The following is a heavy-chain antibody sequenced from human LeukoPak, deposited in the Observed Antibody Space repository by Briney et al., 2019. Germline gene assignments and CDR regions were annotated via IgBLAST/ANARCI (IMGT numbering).Heavy chain of an antibody. Sequence: SVKVSCKASVYTFTSFDINWVRQATGQGLEWMGWMNPNTGNTGYAQNFQGRVTITWSTSISTAYMELNSLRSDDTAVYYCSRVGYSNSYYYWGQGTPVTVSS. CDR2: MNPNTGNT. CDR3: SRVGYSNSYYY. V-gene: IGHV1-8*01. J-gene: IGHJ4*02. D-gene: IGHD4-11*01. CDR1: VYTFTSFD.